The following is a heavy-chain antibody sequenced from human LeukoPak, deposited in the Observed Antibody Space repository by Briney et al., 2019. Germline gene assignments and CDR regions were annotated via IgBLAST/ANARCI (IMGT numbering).Heavy chain of an antibody. CDR3: AKDFTAVAGPNWFDP. CDR1: GFTFSTNA. J-gene: IGHJ5*02. V-gene: IGHV3-23*01. D-gene: IGHD6-19*01. CDR2: ISGSGGST. Sequence: HPGGSLRLSCLTSGFTFSTNAMSWVRQAPGKGLEWVSAISGSGGSTYYADSVKGRFTISRDNSKNTLYLQMNSLRAEDTAVYYCAKDFTAVAGPNWFDPWGQGTLVTVSS.